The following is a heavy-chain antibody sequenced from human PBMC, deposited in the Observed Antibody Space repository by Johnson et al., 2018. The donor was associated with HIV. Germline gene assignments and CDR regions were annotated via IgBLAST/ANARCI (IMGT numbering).Heavy chain of an antibody. CDR1: GFTFSDHY. CDR2: ISSSSSSI. J-gene: IGHJ3*02. Sequence: QVQLVESGGGLVQPGGSLRLACAVSGFTFSDHYMSWIRQAPGKGLEWVSYISSSSSSIYYADSVKGRFTISRDNAKNSLYLQMNSLRAEDTAVYYCARDGMAATKANIWGQGTMVTVSS. CDR3: ARDGMAATKANI. D-gene: IGHD1-14*01. V-gene: IGHV3-11*04.